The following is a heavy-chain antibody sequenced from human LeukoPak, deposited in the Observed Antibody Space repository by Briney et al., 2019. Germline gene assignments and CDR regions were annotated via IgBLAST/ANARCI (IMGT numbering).Heavy chain of an antibody. CDR2: ITGSTGTT. D-gene: IGHD3-9*01. V-gene: IGHV3-23*01. Sequence: GGSLRLSCAASGFTFSTYSMNWVRQAPGKGLEWVSAITGSTGTTYYADSVKGRFTVSRDNSKNTLYLQVNSLRAEDTAVYYCAREGSDNSGYDLDFWGQGTLVTVSS. CDR3: AREGSDNSGYDLDF. J-gene: IGHJ4*02. CDR1: GFTFSTYS.